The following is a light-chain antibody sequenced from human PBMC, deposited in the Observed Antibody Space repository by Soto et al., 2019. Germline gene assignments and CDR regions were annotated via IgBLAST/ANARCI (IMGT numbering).Light chain of an antibody. Sequence: DIVMTQSPDSLAVSLGERATINCKSSQSVLYSSNNKNYLAWYQQKAGQQPKLLIYWASTRQSGVPDRFSGSGSETDLTLTISSLQAEDVAIYYCQQYYNPPLTFGGGTKVEIK. J-gene: IGKJ4*01. CDR1: QSVLYSSNNKNY. CDR2: WAS. CDR3: QQYYNPPLT. V-gene: IGKV4-1*01.